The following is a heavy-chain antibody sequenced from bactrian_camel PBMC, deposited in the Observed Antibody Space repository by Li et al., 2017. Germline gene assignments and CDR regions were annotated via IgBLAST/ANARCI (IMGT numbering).Heavy chain of an antibody. Sequence: HVQLVESGGGSVQAGGPLTLSCAASGQVYDTTYCMGWFRQAPGKEREVVAAIFTAAGDTYYAASVKGRFTISQDNNNHTSSLQMNNLKAEDTAMYYCAASLGKTYCHAAFFPTRARPNFGIMGQGTQVTVS. V-gene: IGHV3S54*01. J-gene: IGHJ4*01. CDR1: GQVYDTTYC. CDR2: IFTAAGDT. D-gene: IGHD5*01.